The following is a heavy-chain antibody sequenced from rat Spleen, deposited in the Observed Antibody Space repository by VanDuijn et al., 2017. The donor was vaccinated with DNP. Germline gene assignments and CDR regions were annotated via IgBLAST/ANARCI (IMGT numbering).Heavy chain of an antibody. Sequence: EVQLVESGGGLVQPGRSLKLSCVASGFTFSDYNMAWVRQAPKKGLEWVATISYDGSDTDYRDSVKGRFTVSRDNAQNTLYLQMSKLGSEDTAIYYCGRIPTYYGYNFDYWGQGVMVTVSS. J-gene: IGHJ2*01. CDR3: GRIPTYYGYNFDY. D-gene: IGHD1-9*01. CDR1: GFTFSDYN. CDR2: ISYDGSDT. V-gene: IGHV5-7*01.